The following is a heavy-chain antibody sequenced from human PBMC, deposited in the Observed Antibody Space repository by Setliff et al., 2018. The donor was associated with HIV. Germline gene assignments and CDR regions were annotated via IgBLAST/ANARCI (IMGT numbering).Heavy chain of an antibody. Sequence: TSETLSLTCAVSGGSFNTFYWSWIRQPAGEGLEWQPAGEGLEWLGRIYTSGSTNYNPSLKSRVTMSMDTSKNQVSLRLTSVTAADTAVYYCARVFPPTRGAPFGIPPGAFDIWGQGTMVTVSS. CDR1: GGSFNTFY. CDR2: IYTSGST. V-gene: IGHV4-4*07. D-gene: IGHD2-21*01. J-gene: IGHJ3*02. CDR3: ARVFPPTRGAPFGIPPGAFDI.